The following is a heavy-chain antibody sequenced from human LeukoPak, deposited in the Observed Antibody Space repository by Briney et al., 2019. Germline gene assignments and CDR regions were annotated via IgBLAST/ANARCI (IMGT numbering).Heavy chain of an antibody. J-gene: IGHJ5*02. D-gene: IGHD4-17*01. CDR2: VGTSADT. V-gene: IGHV3-23*01. CDR1: GFTFSSYA. Sequence: GGSLRLSCLASGFTFSSYAMDWVRQAPGQGLQWVSAVGTSADTYYADSVKGRFTISRDNSKNTLYLQMNSLRAEDTAVYYCAKRDLGDYTWFDPWGQGTLVTVSS. CDR3: AKRDLGDYTWFDP.